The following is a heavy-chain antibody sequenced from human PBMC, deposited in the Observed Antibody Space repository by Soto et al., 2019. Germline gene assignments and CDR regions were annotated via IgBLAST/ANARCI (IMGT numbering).Heavy chain of an antibody. V-gene: IGHV1-69*02. CDR1: GGTFSSYT. D-gene: IGHD6-13*01. CDR3: ASKAAAGIDY. CDR2: IIPILGIA. Sequence: QVQLVQSGAEVKKPGSSVKVSCKASGGTFSSYTISWVRQAPGQGLEWMGRIIPILGIANYAQKFQGRVTITAAKSTSTAYMELSSLRSEDTAVYYCASKAAAGIDYWGQGTLVTVSS. J-gene: IGHJ4*02.